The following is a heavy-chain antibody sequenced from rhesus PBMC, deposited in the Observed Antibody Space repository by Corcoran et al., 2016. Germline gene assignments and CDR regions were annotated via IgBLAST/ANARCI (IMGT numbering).Heavy chain of an antibody. Sequence: QVKLQESGPGLVKPLETLSLTCAVSGGAIRDGYYDWSWIRPPPGKGREGIGGIYSRGGHTYTDPSLKSRVTISKDTSKNQFSLKLSSVPAADTAVYYCAREPYYYDSGYYYYGFDSWGQGVVVTVSS. V-gene: IGHV4S12*01. D-gene: IGHD3-28*01. J-gene: IGHJ6*01. CDR2: IYSRGGHT. CDR3: AREPYYYDSGYYYYGFDS. CDR1: GGAIRDGYYD.